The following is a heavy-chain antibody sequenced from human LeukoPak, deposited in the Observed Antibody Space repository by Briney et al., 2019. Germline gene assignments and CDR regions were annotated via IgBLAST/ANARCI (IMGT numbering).Heavy chain of an antibody. CDR2: IFTSGST. J-gene: IGHJ4*02. V-gene: IGHV4-61*02. D-gene: IGHD3-10*01. Sequence: SETLSLTCTVSGGSISSASHYWTWIRQPAGKGLEWIGRIFTSGSTDYNPSLKSRVTTSVETSKNQFSLKLSSVTPADTAIYYCAREESLTLDSWGQGTLVTVSS. CDR3: AREESLTLDS. CDR1: GGSISSASHY.